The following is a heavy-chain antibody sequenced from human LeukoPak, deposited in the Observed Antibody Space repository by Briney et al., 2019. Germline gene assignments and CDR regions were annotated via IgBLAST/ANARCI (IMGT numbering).Heavy chain of an antibody. D-gene: IGHD2-15*01. CDR1: GFTFSNAW. CDR2: IKSKTDGGTT. J-gene: IGHJ5*02. CDR3: TTSVYCGGGSCYPGVYNWFDP. Sequence: KTGGSLRLSCAASGFTFSNAWMSWVRQAPGKGLEWVGRIKSKTDGGTTDYAAPVKGRFTISRDDSKNTLYLQMNSLKTEDTAVYYCTTSVYCGGGSCYPGVYNWFDPWGQGTLVTVSS. V-gene: IGHV3-15*01.